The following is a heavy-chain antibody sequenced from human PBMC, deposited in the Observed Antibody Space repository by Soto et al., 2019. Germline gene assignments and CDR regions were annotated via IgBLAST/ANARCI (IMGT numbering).Heavy chain of an antibody. J-gene: IGHJ5*02. V-gene: IGHV1-2*02. CDR1: GYTFAGYY. CDR2: INPNSGGT. D-gene: IGHD3-22*01. Sequence: ASVKVSCKASGYTFAGYYMHWVREAPGQGLEWMGWINPNSGGTNYAQKFQGRVTMTRDTSISTAYMELSRLRFDDTAVYYCARDYPPDYYDSSGYYFGGWFDLWGQGTLVTVSS. CDR3: ARDYPPDYYDSSGYYFGGWFDL.